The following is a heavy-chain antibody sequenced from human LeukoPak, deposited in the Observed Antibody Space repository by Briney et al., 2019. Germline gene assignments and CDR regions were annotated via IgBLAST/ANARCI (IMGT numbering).Heavy chain of an antibody. V-gene: IGHV7-4-1*02. Sequence: ASVTVSYKASGYTFTSYAMNWVRQAPGQGLEWMGWINTNTGNPTYAQGFTGRFVFSLDTSVSTAYLQISSLKAEDTAVYYCARELWGGTMYSSGWYPMPVGFDYWGQGTLVTVSS. J-gene: IGHJ4*02. CDR1: GYTFTSYA. CDR2: INTNTGNP. CDR3: ARELWGGTMYSSGWYPMPVGFDY. D-gene: IGHD6-19*01.